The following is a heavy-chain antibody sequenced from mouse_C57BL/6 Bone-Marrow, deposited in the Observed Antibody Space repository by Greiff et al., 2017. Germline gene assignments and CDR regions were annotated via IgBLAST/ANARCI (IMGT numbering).Heavy chain of an antibody. Sequence: VKLMESGPGLVQPSQSLSITCTVSGFSLTSYGVHWVRQPPGKGLEWLGVIWSGGGTDYNAAFISRLSISKDDSKSQVFFKMNSRQADDTAIYYCGKNGLYDVDMPRGYFDVWGTGTTVTVSS. CDR3: GKNGLYDVDMPRGYFDV. CDR2: IWSGGGT. V-gene: IGHV2-4*01. CDR1: GFSLTSYG. J-gene: IGHJ1*03. D-gene: IGHD2-3*01.